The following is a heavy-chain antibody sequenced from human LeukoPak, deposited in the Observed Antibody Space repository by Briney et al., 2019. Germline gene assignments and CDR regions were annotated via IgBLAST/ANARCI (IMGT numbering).Heavy chain of an antibody. Sequence: GGSLRLSCAASGFTFSSYAMHWVRQAPGKGLEWVAVISYDGSNKYYADSVKGRFTISRDNSKNTLYLQMNSLRAEDTAVYHCARVMISVATIFDYWGQGTLVTVSS. CDR3: ARVMISVATIFDY. V-gene: IGHV3-30*01. J-gene: IGHJ4*02. D-gene: IGHD5-12*01. CDR1: GFTFSSYA. CDR2: ISYDGSNK.